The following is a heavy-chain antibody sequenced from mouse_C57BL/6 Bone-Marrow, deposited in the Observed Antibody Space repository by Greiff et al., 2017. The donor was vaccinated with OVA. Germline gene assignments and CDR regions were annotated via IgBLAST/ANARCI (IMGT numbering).Heavy chain of an antibody. J-gene: IGHJ1*03. D-gene: IGHD1-1*01. Sequence: VQLQQSGAELVRPGTSVKVSCKASGYAFTNYLIEWVKQRPGQGLEWIGVINPGSGGTNYNEKFKGKATLTADKSSSTAYMQLSSLTSEDSAVYFCARYYYGSSLYWYFDVWGTGTTVTVSS. CDR3: ARYYYGSSLYWYFDV. CDR1: GYAFTNYL. V-gene: IGHV1-54*01. CDR2: INPGSGGT.